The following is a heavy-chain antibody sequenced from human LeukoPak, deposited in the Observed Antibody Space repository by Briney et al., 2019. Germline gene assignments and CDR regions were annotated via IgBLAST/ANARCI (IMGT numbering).Heavy chain of an antibody. J-gene: IGHJ4*02. V-gene: IGHV1-69*13. CDR1: GGTFSSYA. CDR3: ARVGYIVGATNYAIFDY. D-gene: IGHD1-26*01. Sequence: ASVKVSCKASGGTFSSYAISWVRQAPGQGLEWMGVIIPIFGTANYAQKFQGRVTITADESTSTAYMELSSLRSEDTAVYYCARVGYIVGATNYAIFDYWGQGTLVTVSS. CDR2: IIPIFGTA.